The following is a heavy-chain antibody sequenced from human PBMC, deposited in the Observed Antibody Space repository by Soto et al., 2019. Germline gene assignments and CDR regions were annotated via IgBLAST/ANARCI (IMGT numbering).Heavy chain of an antibody. J-gene: IGHJ6*02. CDR3: ARVSCSSTSCYLFGMDV. CDR2: IYYSGST. D-gene: IGHD2-2*01. V-gene: IGHV4-59*01. CDR1: GGSISSYY. Sequence: SETLSLTCTVSGGSISSYYWSWIRQPPGRGLEWIGYIYYSGSTNYNPSLKSRVTISVDTSKNQFSLKLSSVTAADTAVYYCARVSCSSTSCYLFGMDVWGQGTTVTVS.